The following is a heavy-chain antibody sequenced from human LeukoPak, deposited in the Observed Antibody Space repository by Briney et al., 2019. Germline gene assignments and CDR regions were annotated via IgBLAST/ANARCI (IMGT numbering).Heavy chain of an antibody. CDR2: IYSDNT. D-gene: IGHD4/OR15-4a*01. J-gene: IGHJ4*02. Sequence: GGSLRLSCTVAGFTVSSNSMSWVRQAPGKGLEWVSFIYSDNTHYSDSVKGRFTISRDNSKNTLYLQMNSLRAEDTAVYYCARRAGAYSHPYDYWGQGTLVTVSS. CDR1: GFTVSSNS. V-gene: IGHV3-53*01. CDR3: ARRAGAYSHPYDY.